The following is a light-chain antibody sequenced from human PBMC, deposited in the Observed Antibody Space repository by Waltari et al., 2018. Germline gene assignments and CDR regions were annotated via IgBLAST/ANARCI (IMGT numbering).Light chain of an antibody. CDR1: QSVSRD. CDR3: QQFNNWPQT. V-gene: IGKV3-15*01. Sequence: EVVMTQSPATLSVSPGERATLSYRASQSVSRDLAWYQQKPGQAPRLLIYGASTRITGVPARFTGSGSGAEFSLTISSLQSEDVAIYYCQQFNNWPQTFGGGTQVEIK. CDR2: GAS. J-gene: IGKJ4*01.